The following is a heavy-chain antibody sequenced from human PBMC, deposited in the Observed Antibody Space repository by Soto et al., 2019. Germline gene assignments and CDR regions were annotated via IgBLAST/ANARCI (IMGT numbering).Heavy chain of an antibody. CDR2: LYYSGST. D-gene: IGHD3-9*01. CDR3: ARDVCLQYDTGYSDFLTGQNNWFDP. J-gene: IGHJ5*02. CDR1: GGSISRQY. V-gene: IGHV4-59*11. Sequence: PSETLSLTCTVSGGSISRQYWRWLRQPPGKGLEWIGYLYYSGSTNYNPSLKCRVTISIDTSRNQFSLELRSMTSADTAVYYCARDVCLQYDTGYSDFLTGQNNWFDPWGQGTLVTVSS.